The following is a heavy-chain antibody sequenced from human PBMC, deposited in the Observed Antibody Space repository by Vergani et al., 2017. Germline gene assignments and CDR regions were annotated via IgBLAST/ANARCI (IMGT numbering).Heavy chain of an antibody. CDR1: GYTFTGYY. CDR2: INPNSGGT. CDR3: ARDQAAYYDFWSGYTDYGMDV. Sequence: QVQLVQSGAEVKKPGASVKVSCKASGYTFTGYYMHWVRQAPGQGLVWMGWINPNSGGTNYAQKLQGRVTMTRDTSISTAYMELSRLRSDDTAVYYCARDQAAYYDFWSGYTDYGMDVWGQGTTVTVSS. D-gene: IGHD3-3*01. J-gene: IGHJ6*02. V-gene: IGHV1-2*02.